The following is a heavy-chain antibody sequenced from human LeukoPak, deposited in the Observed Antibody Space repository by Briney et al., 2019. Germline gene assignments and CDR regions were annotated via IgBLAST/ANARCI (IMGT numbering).Heavy chain of an antibody. CDR2: ISGSGGST. CDR1: GFTFSSYA. J-gene: IGHJ3*02. Sequence: GGSLRLSCAASGFTFSSYAMSWVRQAPGKGLEWVSAISGSGGSTYYADSVKGRFTISRDNSKNTLFLQMNSLRAEDSAVYYCAKGRYYYDSSDAFDIWGQGTMVTVSS. D-gene: IGHD3-22*01. V-gene: IGHV3-23*01. CDR3: AKGRYYYDSSDAFDI.